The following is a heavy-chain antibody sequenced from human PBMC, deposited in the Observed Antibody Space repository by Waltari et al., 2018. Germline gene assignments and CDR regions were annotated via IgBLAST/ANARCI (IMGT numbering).Heavy chain of an antibody. D-gene: IGHD2-15*01. V-gene: IGHV4-4*02. CDR3: ARDRGRGLFLDT. J-gene: IGHJ5*02. Sequence: QLQLQESGPGLVKPSGTLSLSCAVSGDSMSSTDCWSWVRHSPQKGLELIGQVRGDRRTNYNPSFASRVTVSLDTSNNQFSLRVTSATAADTAVYYCARDRGRGLFLDTWGPGTLVTVS. CDR2: VRGDRRT. CDR1: GDSMSSTDC.